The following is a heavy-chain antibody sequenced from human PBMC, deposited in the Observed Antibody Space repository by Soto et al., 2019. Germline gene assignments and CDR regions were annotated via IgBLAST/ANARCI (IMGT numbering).Heavy chain of an antibody. J-gene: IGHJ6*04. CDR3: ARGWFGPDV. CDR1: GFNFNNAW. D-gene: IGHD3-10*01. Sequence: GSLRLSCVASGFNFNNAWMNWVRQAPGKGLVWVSGIDKVGTDSTYADSVKGRFTSSRDNAKNTVYLQMNSLRVEDTAVYYCARGWFGPDVWGKGTTVTVSS. V-gene: IGHV3-74*01. CDR2: IDKVGTDS.